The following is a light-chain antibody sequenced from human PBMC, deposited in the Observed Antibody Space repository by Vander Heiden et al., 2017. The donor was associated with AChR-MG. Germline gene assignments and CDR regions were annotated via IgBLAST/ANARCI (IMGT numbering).Light chain of an antibody. CDR1: SSNLGAVYD. J-gene: IGLJ2*01. V-gene: IGLV1-40*01. Sequence: QSVLTQPPSVSGAPGQRVTISCTGSSSNLGAVYDVHLYQQLPGTAPKLLIYGNSNRPSGVPDRFSGSKSGTSASLAITGLQAEDEADYYCQSYDSSLSGVVFGGGTKLTVL. CDR2: GNS. CDR3: QSYDSSLSGVV.